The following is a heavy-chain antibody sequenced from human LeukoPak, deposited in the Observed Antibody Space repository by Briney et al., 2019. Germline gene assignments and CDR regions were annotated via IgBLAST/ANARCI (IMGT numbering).Heavy chain of an antibody. J-gene: IGHJ4*02. D-gene: IGHD3-3*01. V-gene: IGHV4-39*01. CDR2: IYYSGST. CDR1: GGSISSSSYY. CDR3: YIKPEDFGVVMGGDY. Sequence: SETLSLTCTVSGGSISSSSYYWGWIRQPPGKGLEWIGSIYYSGSTYYNPSLKSRVTISVDTSKNQFSLKLSSVTAADTAVYYCYIKPEDFGVVMGGDYWGQGTLVTVSS.